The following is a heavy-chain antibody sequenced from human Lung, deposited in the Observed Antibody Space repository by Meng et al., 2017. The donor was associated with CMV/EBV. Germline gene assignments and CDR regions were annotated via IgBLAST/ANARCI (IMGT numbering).Heavy chain of an antibody. CDR2: IYHSGST. D-gene: IGHD6-19*01. CDR1: GGSISSSNW. Sequence: QVPRKESGPGLVKPSGTLSLPCAVSGGSISSSNWWSGVRLPPGKGLEWIGEIYHSGSTNYNPSLKSRVTISVDKSKNQFSLKLSSVTAADTAVYYCASFPPPGKQWLVTDYWGQGTLVTASS. J-gene: IGHJ4*02. CDR3: ASFPPPGKQWLVTDY. V-gene: IGHV4-4*02.